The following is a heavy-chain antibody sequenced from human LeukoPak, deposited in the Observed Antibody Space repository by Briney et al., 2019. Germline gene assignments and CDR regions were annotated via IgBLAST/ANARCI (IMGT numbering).Heavy chain of an antibody. D-gene: IGHD4-17*01. CDR1: GFIFRSYE. J-gene: IGHJ4*02. V-gene: IGHV3-48*03. CDR2: ISSSGSTI. CDR3: ASGDYGDYAIY. Sequence: GGSLRLSCAASGFIFRSYEMNWVRQAPGKGLEWVSYISSSGSTIYYADSVKGRFTLSRDNAKNSLYLQMNSLRAEDTAVYYCASGDYGDYAIYWGQGTLVTVSS.